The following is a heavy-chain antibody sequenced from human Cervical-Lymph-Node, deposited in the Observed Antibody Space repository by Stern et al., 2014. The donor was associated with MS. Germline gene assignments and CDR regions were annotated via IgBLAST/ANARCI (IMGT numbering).Heavy chain of an antibody. D-gene: IGHD6-13*01. V-gene: IGHV2-5*02. Sequence: QITLKESGPTSVKPTQTLTLTCTFSGFSLSTSGVGVGWIRQPPGKALEWLAVIYWDGDQRYRPSLRNRLTITKDTSKDQVVLTMTNMAPVDTATYYWAHEIAAVVPFDHWGQGTLVTVSS. CDR3: AHEIAAVVPFDH. CDR2: IYWDGDQ. J-gene: IGHJ4*02. CDR1: GFSLSTSGVG.